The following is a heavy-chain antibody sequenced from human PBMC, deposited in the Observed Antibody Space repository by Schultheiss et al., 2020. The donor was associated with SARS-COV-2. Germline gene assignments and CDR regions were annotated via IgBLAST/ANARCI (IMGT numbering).Heavy chain of an antibody. J-gene: IGHJ6*02. D-gene: IGHD6-6*01. CDR1: GDTFSKYS. CDR2: IIPIFGTT. Sequence: SVKVSCKASGDTFSKYSMDWVRQAPGQGLEWMGGIIPIFGTTNYAQKFQGRVTITADESTSTAYMELSSLRSEDTAVYYCARSFEWQLASGYYYYYGMDVWGQGTTVTVSS. CDR3: ARSFEWQLASGYYYYYGMDV. V-gene: IGHV1-69*13.